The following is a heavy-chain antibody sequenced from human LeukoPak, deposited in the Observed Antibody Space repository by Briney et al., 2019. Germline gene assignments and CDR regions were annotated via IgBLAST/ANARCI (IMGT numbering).Heavy chain of an antibody. V-gene: IGHV3-48*04. D-gene: IGHD2-15*01. CDR1: GFTFSSYS. CDR2: ITSSSSSI. CDR3: ARDYCSGGRCYSVDY. J-gene: IGHJ4*02. Sequence: GGSLRLSCAASGFTFSSYSLNWVRQAPGKGLEWVSYITSSSSSIYYADSVKGRFTISRDNSKNSLYLQMNSLRAEDTAMYYCARDYCSGGRCYSVDYWGQGTLVTVSS.